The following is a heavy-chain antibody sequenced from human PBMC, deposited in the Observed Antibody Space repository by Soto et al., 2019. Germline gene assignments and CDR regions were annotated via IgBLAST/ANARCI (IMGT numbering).Heavy chain of an antibody. CDR3: AKGFSSGLYVDS. V-gene: IGHV4-61*08. CDR2: TLSSGGT. CDR1: VDSVSSDAYY. D-gene: IGHD6-19*01. Sequence: SLTCSVSVDSVSSDAYYWAWIRQPPGKTLEWVGMTLSSGGTSRNPSLRSRLSMSVDTARNQFSMRLTSVTAADTGVYFCAKGFSSGLYVDSWGRGTQVTVSS. J-gene: IGHJ4*02.